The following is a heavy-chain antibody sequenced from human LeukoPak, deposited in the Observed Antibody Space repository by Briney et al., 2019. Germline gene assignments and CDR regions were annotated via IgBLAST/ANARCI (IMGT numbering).Heavy chain of an antibody. D-gene: IGHD3-22*01. CDR1: RYTFTGYY. CDR2: INPNSGGT. Sequence: ASEKVSCKASRYTFTGYYMHWVRQAPGQGLEWMGWINPNSGGTNYAQKFQGRVTMTRDTSISTAYMELSRLRSDDTAVYYCARDQTSGYYYMYYFDYWGQGTLVTVSS. J-gene: IGHJ4*02. V-gene: IGHV1-2*02. CDR3: ARDQTSGYYYMYYFDY.